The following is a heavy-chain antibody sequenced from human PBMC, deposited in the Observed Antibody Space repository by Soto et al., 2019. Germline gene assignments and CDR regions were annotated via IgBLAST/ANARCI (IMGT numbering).Heavy chain of an antibody. Sequence: GESLKISCKGSGYSFAGYWIGWVRQMPGKGLEWMGIIYPGDSDTRYSPSFQGQVTISADKSISTAYLQWSSLKASDTAMYYCARQGDFWSGYFGNCFDYWGQGTLVTVSS. D-gene: IGHD3-3*01. CDR3: ARQGDFWSGYFGNCFDY. J-gene: IGHJ4*02. CDR2: IYPGDSDT. CDR1: GYSFAGYW. V-gene: IGHV5-51*01.